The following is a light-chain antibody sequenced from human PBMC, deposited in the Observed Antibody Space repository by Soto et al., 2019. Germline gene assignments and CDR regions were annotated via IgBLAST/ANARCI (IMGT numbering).Light chain of an antibody. CDR3: LHDYNYPRA. CDR1: QSIRSY. V-gene: IGKV1-6*01. J-gene: IGKJ1*01. CDR2: AAS. Sequence: IQMTQSPSSLSASVGDRVTITCRASQSIRSYLNWYQQKPGKAPKLLIYAASSLQSGVPSRFSGSGSGTDFTLTISSLQPEDFATYYCLHDYNYPRAFGQGTKVDIK.